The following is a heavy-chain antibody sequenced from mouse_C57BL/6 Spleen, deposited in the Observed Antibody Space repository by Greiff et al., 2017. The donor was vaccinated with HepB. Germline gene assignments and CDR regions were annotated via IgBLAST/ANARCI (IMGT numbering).Heavy chain of an antibody. CDR1: GYAFSSYW. CDR3: TRWDYGSSYRRAMDY. CDR2: IYPGDGDT. J-gene: IGHJ4*01. D-gene: IGHD1-1*01. Sequence: QVQLKESGAELVKPGASVKISCKASGYAFSSYWLNWVKQRPGKGLEWIGQIYPGDGDTNYTGKFKGEATLTADNCSRTAYMQLSSLTSEDSAVYFVTRWDYGSSYRRAMDYWGQGTSVTVSS. V-gene: IGHV1-80*01.